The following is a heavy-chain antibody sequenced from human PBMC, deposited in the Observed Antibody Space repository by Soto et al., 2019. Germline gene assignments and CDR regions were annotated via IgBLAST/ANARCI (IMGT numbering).Heavy chain of an antibody. V-gene: IGHV4-39*01. CDR3: ANYGGNSLGFAFDL. CDR2: IYHTGNT. Sequence: SETLSLTCTVSGGSIYSSDYFWGWIRQPPGKGLEWIGNIYHTGNTYYSPSLKSRVTISVDTSKNQFSLKLSSLTAADTAVYYCANYGGNSLGFAFDLWXQGTMVT. D-gene: IGHD2-21*01. J-gene: IGHJ3*01. CDR1: GGSIYSSDYF.